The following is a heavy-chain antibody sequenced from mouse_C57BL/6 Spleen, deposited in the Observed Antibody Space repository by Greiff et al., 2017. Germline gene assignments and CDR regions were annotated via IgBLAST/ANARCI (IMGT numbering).Heavy chain of an antibody. V-gene: IGHV5-17*01. J-gene: IGHJ2*01. CDR1: GFTFSAYG. D-gene: IGHD2-4*01. CDR2: ISRGSSTI. CDR3: ARRDDSHYLDY. Sequence: EVKLVESGGGLVKPGGSLKLSCAASGFTFSAYGMHWVRQAPEKRLEWVAYISRGSSTIYYADTVKGRFTISRDNAKNNLVLQLTSRRSEDTDMYYCARRDDSHYLDYWGQGTTLTVAS.